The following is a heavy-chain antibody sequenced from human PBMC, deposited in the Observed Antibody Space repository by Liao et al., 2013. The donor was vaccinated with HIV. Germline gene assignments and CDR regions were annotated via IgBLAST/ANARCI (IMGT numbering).Heavy chain of an antibody. Sequence: QMQLQESGPGLVKPSETLSLTCAVSGGSINNHYWNWIRQPAGRGLEWIGRIYTSGNTNYNPSLKSRVTMSVDTSKNHFSLKLTSVTAADTAVYYCAARITISGVAIPHALDVWAKGQWSPSLQ. CDR1: GGSINNHY. V-gene: IGHV4-4*07. CDR2: IYTSGNT. CDR3: AARITISGVAIPHALDV. D-gene: IGHD3-3*01. J-gene: IGHJ3*01.